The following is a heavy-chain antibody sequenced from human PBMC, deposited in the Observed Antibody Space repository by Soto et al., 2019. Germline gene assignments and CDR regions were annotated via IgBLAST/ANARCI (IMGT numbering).Heavy chain of an antibody. CDR3: ARHRNNWNDWYYLDY. V-gene: IGHV4-59*08. D-gene: IGHD1-1*01. Sequence: SETLSLTCTVSGGSISSYYWSWIRQPPGKGLEWIGYIYYSGSTNYNPSLKSRVTISVDTSKNQFSLKLSSVTAADTAVYYCARHRNNWNDWYYLDYWGQGTLVTVSS. J-gene: IGHJ4*02. CDR1: GGSISSYY. CDR2: IYYSGST.